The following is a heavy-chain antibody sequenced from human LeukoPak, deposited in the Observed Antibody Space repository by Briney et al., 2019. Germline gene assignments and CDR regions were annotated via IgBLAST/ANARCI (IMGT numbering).Heavy chain of an antibody. Sequence: SETLSLTCTVSGGSISSSSYYWAWIRQPPGKELKWIGSIFYSGSTYYNPSLRGRVTISVDTSKNQFSLKLSSVTAADTAVYYCAEHSSSWYDPFDYWGQGTLVTVSS. CDR2: IFYSGST. CDR3: AEHSSSWYDPFDY. D-gene: IGHD6-13*01. V-gene: IGHV4-39*01. CDR1: GGSISSSSYY. J-gene: IGHJ4*02.